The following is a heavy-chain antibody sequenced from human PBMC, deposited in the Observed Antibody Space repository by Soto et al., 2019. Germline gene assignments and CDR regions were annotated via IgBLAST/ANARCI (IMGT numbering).Heavy chain of an antibody. V-gene: IGHV4-34*01. Sequence: SETLSLTCAVYGGSFSGYYWSWIRQPPGKGLEWIGEINHSGSTNYNPSLKSRVTISVDTSKNQFSLKLSSVTAADTAVYYCARADRYYYGSGSYYNPHPDGMDVWGQGTTVTVS. CDR2: INHSGST. CDR3: ARADRYYYGSGSYYNPHPDGMDV. D-gene: IGHD3-10*01. CDR1: GGSFSGYY. J-gene: IGHJ6*02.